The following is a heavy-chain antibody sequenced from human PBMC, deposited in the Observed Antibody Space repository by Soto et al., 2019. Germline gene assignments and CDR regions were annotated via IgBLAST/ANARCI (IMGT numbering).Heavy chain of an antibody. CDR3: ALSYYGSGSSFDY. J-gene: IGHJ4*02. V-gene: IGHV3-48*01. Sequence: EVQLVESGGGLVQPGGSLRLSCAASGFTFSSYSMNWVRQAPGKGLEWVSYISSSSSTTYHADSVKGRFTISRDNAKNSQYLQMNSLRAEDTAGYYCALSYYGSGSSFDYWGQGTLVTVSS. D-gene: IGHD3-10*01. CDR1: GFTFSSYS. CDR2: ISSSSSTT.